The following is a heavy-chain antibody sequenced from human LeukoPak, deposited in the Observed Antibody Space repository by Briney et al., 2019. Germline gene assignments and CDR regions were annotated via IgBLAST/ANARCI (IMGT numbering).Heavy chain of an antibody. CDR2: IYYSGST. J-gene: IGHJ4*02. CDR3: ARRSSSFDA. V-gene: IGHV4-39*01. CDR1: GGPISSSSYY. D-gene: IGHD6-6*01. Sequence: SETLSLPCTVSGGPISSSSYYWGWIRQPPGKGLEWIGSIYYSGSTYYNPSLKSRVTISVDTSKNQCSLKLSSVTAADTAVYYCARRSSSFDAWGQGTLVTVSS.